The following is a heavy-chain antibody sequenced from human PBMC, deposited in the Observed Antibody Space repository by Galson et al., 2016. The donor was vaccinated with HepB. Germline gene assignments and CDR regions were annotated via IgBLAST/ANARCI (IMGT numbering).Heavy chain of an antibody. CDR2: ISYYGRKQ. Sequence: SLRLSCAASGFIFSQFAVHWVRQAPGKGLEWVAVISYYGRKQYYTDSVKGRFIVSRDDSKNTLYLQMNTLRPEDTAVYYCARDQKYSGTDFYFAMDVWGKGATVTVSS. CDR1: GFIFSQFA. CDR3: ARDQKYSGTDFYFAMDV. V-gene: IGHV3-30*04. J-gene: IGHJ6*04. D-gene: IGHD5-12*01.